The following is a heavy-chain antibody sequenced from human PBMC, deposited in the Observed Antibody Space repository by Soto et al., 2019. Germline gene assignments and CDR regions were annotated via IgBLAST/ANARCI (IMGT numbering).Heavy chain of an antibody. V-gene: IGHV3-23*01. D-gene: IGHD6-19*01. CDR3: AKADVEQWLIPHLDN. CDR1: GFNFKKFA. CDR2: ISCCGGST. Sequence: EVQLLESGGGVVQPGGSLRLSCEASGFNFKKFAMGWVRQAPGEGLEWVSGISCCGGSTSYADSVKGRFTLARDDSKKTLSLHLNSLRFEDTARYFCAKADVEQWLIPHLDNWGQGTLVTVS. J-gene: IGHJ4*02.